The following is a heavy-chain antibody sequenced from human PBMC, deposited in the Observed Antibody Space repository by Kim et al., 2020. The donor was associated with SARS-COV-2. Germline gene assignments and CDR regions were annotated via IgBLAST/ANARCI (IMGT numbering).Heavy chain of an antibody. J-gene: IGHJ4*02. D-gene: IGHD6-19*01. CDR1: GFTFSSYG. CDR3: AKAALGYSSGWLDY. Sequence: GGSLRLSCAASGFTFSSYGMHWVRQAPGKGLEWVAVISYDGSNKYYADSVKGRFTISRDNSKNTLYLQMNSLRAEDTAVYYCAKAALGYSSGWLDYWGQGTLLTVSS. CDR2: ISYDGSNK. V-gene: IGHV3-30*18.